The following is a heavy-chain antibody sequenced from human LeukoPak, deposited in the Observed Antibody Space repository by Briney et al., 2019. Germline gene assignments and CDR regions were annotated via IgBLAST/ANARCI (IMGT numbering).Heavy chain of an antibody. Sequence: PGGSLRLSCAASGFTFSSYAMSWVRQAPGKGLEWVSAISGSGGSTYYADSVKGRFTISRDNSKNTLYLQMNSLRAEDTAVYYCATKRRRYDSSGYYFDYWGQGTLVTVSS. J-gene: IGHJ4*02. CDR2: ISGSGGST. V-gene: IGHV3-23*01. D-gene: IGHD3-22*01. CDR1: GFTFSSYA. CDR3: ATKRRRYDSSGYYFDY.